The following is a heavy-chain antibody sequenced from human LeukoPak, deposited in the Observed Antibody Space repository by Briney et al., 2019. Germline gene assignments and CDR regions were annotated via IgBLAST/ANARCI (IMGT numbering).Heavy chain of an antibody. D-gene: IGHD5-18*01. V-gene: IGHV4-34*01. CDR2: INHSGST. J-gene: IGHJ5*02. Sequence: NPSETLSLTCAVYGGSFSGYYWSWIRQPPGKGLEWIGEINHSGSTNYNPSLKSRVTISVDTSKNQFSLKLSSVTAADTAVYHCARDPQFVAARFNWFDPWGQGTLVTVSS. CDR1: GGSFSGYY. CDR3: ARDPQFVAARFNWFDP.